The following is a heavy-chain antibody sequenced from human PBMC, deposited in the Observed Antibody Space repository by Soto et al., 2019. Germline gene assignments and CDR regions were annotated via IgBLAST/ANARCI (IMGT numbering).Heavy chain of an antibody. J-gene: IGHJ4*02. CDR2: IKQDGSEK. V-gene: IGHV3-7*05. CDR3: ARDNSYHNWNYLPHGDFDY. CDR1: GFTFSSYW. D-gene: IGHD1-7*01. Sequence: GGSLRLSCAASGFTFSSYWMSWVRQAPGKGLEWVANIKQDGSEKYYVDSVKGRFTISRDNAKNSLYLQMNSLRAEDTAVYYCARDNSYHNWNYLPHGDFDYWGQGTLVTVSS.